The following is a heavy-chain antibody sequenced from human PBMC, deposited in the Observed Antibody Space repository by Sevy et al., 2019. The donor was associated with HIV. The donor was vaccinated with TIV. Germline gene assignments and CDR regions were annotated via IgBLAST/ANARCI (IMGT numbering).Heavy chain of an antibody. CDR1: GGSVSSGNYY. CDR3: ARASGSTEWGYYFDY. J-gene: IGHJ4*02. V-gene: IGHV4-61*01. CDR2: IYYTGST. Sequence: SEILSLTCTVSGGSVSSGNYYWSWIRQPPGKGLEWVGYIYYTGSTNYYPSLKSRVTISVDTSKNQFSLRLSSVTAADTAVYFCARASGSTEWGYYFDYWGQGTLVTVSS. D-gene: IGHD1-26*01.